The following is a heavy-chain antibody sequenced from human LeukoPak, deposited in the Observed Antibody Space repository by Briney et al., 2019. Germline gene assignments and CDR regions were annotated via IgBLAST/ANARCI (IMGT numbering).Heavy chain of an antibody. J-gene: IGHJ4*02. V-gene: IGHV4-39*01. CDR3: DAGWQLFLDS. Sequence: PSETLSLTCTVSGGSISSSSYYWGWIRQPPGKGLEWIGSIYYSGSTYYNPSLKSRVTISVDTSKNQFSLKLSSVTAADTAVYYCDAGWQLFLDSWGQGTLVTVSS. CDR2: IYYSGST. D-gene: IGHD2-15*01. CDR1: GGSISSSSYY.